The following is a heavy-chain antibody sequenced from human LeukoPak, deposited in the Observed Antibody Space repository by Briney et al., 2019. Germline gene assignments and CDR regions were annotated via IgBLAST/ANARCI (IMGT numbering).Heavy chain of an antibody. J-gene: IGHJ4*02. CDR2: ISSSSDTI. V-gene: IGHV3-48*01. D-gene: IGHD4-17*01. CDR3: ARDDAVTTSSPFDY. CDR1: GFTFSSYS. Sequence: PGGSLRLSCAASGFTFSSYSMTWVRQAPGKGLEWLSYISSSSDTIYYADSVKGRFTISRDNSKNTLFLQMNSLRAEDTAVYYCARDDAVTTSSPFDYWGQGTLVTVSS.